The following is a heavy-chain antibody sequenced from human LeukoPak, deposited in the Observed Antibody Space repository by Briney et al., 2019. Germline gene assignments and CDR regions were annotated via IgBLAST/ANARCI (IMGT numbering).Heavy chain of an antibody. D-gene: IGHD6-19*01. CDR2: IGSDGST. Sequence: GGSLRLSCAASGFTFSNYAMSWVRQAPGKGLEWVSAIGSDGSTYYADSVKGRFTISRDKSKNTLYLQMNSLRAEDTAVYYCAKDRVPGSGWEIDYWGQGTLVIVSS. CDR1: GFTFSNYA. J-gene: IGHJ4*02. V-gene: IGHV3-23*01. CDR3: AKDRVPGSGWEIDY.